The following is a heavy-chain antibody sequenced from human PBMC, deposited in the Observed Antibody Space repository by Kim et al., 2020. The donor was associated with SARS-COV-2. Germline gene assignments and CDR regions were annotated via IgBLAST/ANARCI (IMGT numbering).Heavy chain of an antibody. CDR2: INPSGGST. CDR1: GYTFTSYY. Sequence: ASVKVSCKASGYTFTSYYMHWVRQAPGQGLEWMGIINPSGGSTSYAQKFQGRVTMTRDTSTSTVYMELSSLRSEDTAVYYCARDTNYDFWSGYSDYWGQGTLVTVSS. J-gene: IGHJ4*02. V-gene: IGHV1-46*01. CDR3: ARDTNYDFWSGYSDY. D-gene: IGHD3-3*01.